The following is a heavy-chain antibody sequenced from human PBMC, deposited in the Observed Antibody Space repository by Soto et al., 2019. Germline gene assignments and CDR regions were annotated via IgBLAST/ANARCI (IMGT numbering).Heavy chain of an antibody. J-gene: IGHJ6*02. V-gene: IGHV4-30-4*01. CDR2: IYYIGST. CDR1: GGSISSGNHF. D-gene: IGHD3-22*01. Sequence: QVQLQESGPGLVKPSQTLSLTCTVSGGSISSGNHFWTWIRQPPGKGLEWIGFIYYIGSTYYNPAPKIRLTRSIDTSKNQFSLTLSAVTAADTAVYYCASSSSYYYPSTYGMDVWGQGTTVTVSS. CDR3: ASSSSYYYPSTYGMDV.